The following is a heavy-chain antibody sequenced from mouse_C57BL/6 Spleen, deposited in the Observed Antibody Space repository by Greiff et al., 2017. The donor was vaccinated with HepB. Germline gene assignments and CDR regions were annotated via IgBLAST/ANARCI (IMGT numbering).Heavy chain of an antibody. J-gene: IGHJ4*01. CDR3: ARRRGYAMDY. CDR2: ISSGSSTI. V-gene: IGHV5-17*01. Sequence: EVHLVESGGGLVKPGGSLKLSCAASGFTFSDYGMHWVRQAPEKGLEWVAYISSGSSTIYYADTVKGRFTISRDNAKNTLFLQMTSLRSEDTAMYYCARRRGYAMDYWGQGTSVTVSS. CDR1: GFTFSDYG.